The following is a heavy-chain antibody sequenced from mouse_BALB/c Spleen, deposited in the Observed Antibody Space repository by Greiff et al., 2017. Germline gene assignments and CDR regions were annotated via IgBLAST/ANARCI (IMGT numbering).Heavy chain of an antibody. CDR2: IDPENGDT. Sequence: EVKLQESGAELVRSGASVKLSCTASGFNIKDYYMHWVKQRPEQGLEWIGWIDPENGDTEYAPKFQGKATMTADTSSNTAYLQLSSLTSEDTAVYYCNAASFAYWGQGTLVTVSA. V-gene: IGHV14-4*02. D-gene: IGHD6-2*01. CDR3: NAASFAY. CDR1: GFNIKDYY. J-gene: IGHJ3*01.